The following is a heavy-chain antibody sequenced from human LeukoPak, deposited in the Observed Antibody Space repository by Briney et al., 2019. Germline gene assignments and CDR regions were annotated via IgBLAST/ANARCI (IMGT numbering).Heavy chain of an antibody. CDR2: INGGGSTI. V-gene: IGHV3-48*04. J-gene: IGHJ6*02. CDR3: AIPPLSGTGSSRPLAGMDV. Sequence: GGSLRLSCEASGFTFSGCGMNWVRQAPGKGLEWVSYINGGGSTIYYADSVKGRFTISRDNAKNSLYLQMNSLRAEDTAVYYCAIPPLSGTGSSRPLAGMDVWGQGTTVTVSS. D-gene: IGHD3-10*01. CDR1: GFTFSGCG.